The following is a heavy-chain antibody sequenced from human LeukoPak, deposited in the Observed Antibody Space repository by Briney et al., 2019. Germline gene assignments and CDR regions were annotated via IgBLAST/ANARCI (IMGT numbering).Heavy chain of an antibody. CDR2: IYPGDSDT. J-gene: IGHJ3*02. CDR3: ARPQWPRAVDAFDI. V-gene: IGHV5-51*01. Sequence: KDGESLKISCKGSGYSFTSYRIGWVRQMPGKGLEWMGIIYPGDSDTRYSPSFQGQVTISADKSISTAYLQWSSLKASDTAMYYCARPQWPRAVDAFDIWGQGTMVTVSS. D-gene: IGHD6-19*01. CDR1: GYSFTSYR.